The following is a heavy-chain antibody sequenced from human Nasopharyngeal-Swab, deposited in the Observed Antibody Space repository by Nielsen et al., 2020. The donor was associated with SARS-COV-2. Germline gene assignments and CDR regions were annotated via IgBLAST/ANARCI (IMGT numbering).Heavy chain of an antibody. CDR1: GFTFSTFW. Sequence: GESLKISCAASGFTFSTFWMHWVRQAPGKGLVWVSHISSDGSTTGYADSVKGRFSISRDNAKNTLYLLMNSLRPDDTAPYFCARVPYISPPDYWGQGALVTVSS. J-gene: IGHJ4*02. CDR2: ISSDGSTT. V-gene: IGHV3-74*01. D-gene: IGHD3-16*01. CDR3: ARVPYISPPDY.